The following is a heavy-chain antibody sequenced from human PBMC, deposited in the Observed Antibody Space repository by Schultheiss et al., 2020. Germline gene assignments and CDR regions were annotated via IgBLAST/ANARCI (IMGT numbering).Heavy chain of an antibody. D-gene: IGHD5-18*01. V-gene: IGHV3-11*01. CDR1: GFTFSSYS. CDR3: AKGLTGYNYAPADAFDI. CDR2: IVTGGSSK. Sequence: GGSLRLSCAASGFTFSSYSIPWVRQAPGKGLEWVSYIVTGGSSKYYADSVKGRFTISRDNAKNSLYLQMNNLRVEDTAVYFCAKGLTGYNYAPADAFDIWGQGTMVTVSS. J-gene: IGHJ3*02.